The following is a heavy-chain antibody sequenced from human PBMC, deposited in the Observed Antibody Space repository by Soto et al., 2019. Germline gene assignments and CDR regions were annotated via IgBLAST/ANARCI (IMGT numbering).Heavy chain of an antibody. CDR2: VYHSGST. CDR3: ARDTGLAPTVWGY. Sequence: QVQLQESGPGLVKPSQTLSLTCSVSGDSIRGGGHYWNWIRQFPGKGLEWIGYVYHSGSTHYNPSLRGPLTITIDTTKNPFTLRLIPVTAAETTLYYGARDTGLAPTVWGYGGQGNQVTVCS. D-gene: IGHD7-27*01. J-gene: IGHJ4*02. V-gene: IGHV4-31*01. CDR1: GDSIRGGGHY.